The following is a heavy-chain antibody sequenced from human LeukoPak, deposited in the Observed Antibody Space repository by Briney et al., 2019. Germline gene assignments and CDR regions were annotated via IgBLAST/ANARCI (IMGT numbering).Heavy chain of an antibody. J-gene: IGHJ4*02. CDR2: IKQDGSEK. V-gene: IGHV3-7*01. Sequence: GGSLRLSCAASGFTFSSYWMSWVRQAPGKGLEWVANIKQDGSEKYYVDSVKGRFTISRDNAKNSLYLQMNSLRAEDTAVYYCARGADIVGRDYFDYWGQGTLVTVSS. D-gene: IGHD5-12*01. CDR1: GFTFSSYW. CDR3: ARGADIVGRDYFDY.